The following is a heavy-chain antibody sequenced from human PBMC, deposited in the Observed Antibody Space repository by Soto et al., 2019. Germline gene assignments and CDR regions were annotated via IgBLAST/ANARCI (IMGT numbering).Heavy chain of an antibody. J-gene: IGHJ4*02. D-gene: IGHD3-16*01. CDR1: TFNLKNYA. Sequence: GGSLRLSXVDSTFNLKNYAMAWVRQAPGKGLEWVSALTETGGSTYYAASVKGRFTISRDNSRNTLYPQMDRLRVDDTAVYYCAKIKGAITFLHFDNWGQGTLVTVSS. CDR3: AKIKGAITFLHFDN. CDR2: LTETGGST. V-gene: IGHV3-23*01.